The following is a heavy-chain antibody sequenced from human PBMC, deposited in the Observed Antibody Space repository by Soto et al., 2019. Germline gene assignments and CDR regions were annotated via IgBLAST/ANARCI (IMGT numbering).Heavy chain of an antibody. CDR1: GFSLSTSGVG. D-gene: IGHD3-16*01. Sequence: QITLKESGPTLVKPTQTLTLTCTFSGFSLSTSGVGVGWIRQPPGKALEWLALIYWNDDKRYSPSLKSRLTITKDTSKNQVVLTMTNMDPVDTATYYCAHSRASGDGFGYEKDGMDVWGQGTTVTVSS. CDR2: IYWNDDK. J-gene: IGHJ6*02. CDR3: AHSRASGDGFGYEKDGMDV. V-gene: IGHV2-5*01.